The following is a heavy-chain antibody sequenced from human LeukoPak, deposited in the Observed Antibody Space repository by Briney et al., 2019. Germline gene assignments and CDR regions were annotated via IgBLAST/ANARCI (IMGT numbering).Heavy chain of an antibody. Sequence: GGSLRLSCAASGFTFSSYWMHWVRQAPGKGLVWVSRINSDGSSTSYADSVKGRFTISRDNAKNTLYLQMNSLRAEDTAVYYCARAKMATIGTLDYWGQGTLVTVSS. CDR3: ARAKMATIGTLDY. CDR2: INSDGSST. CDR1: GFTFSSYW. D-gene: IGHD5-24*01. V-gene: IGHV3-74*01. J-gene: IGHJ4*02.